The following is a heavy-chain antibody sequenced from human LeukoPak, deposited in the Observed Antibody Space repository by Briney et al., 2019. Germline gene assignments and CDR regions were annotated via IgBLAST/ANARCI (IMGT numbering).Heavy chain of an antibody. J-gene: IGHJ5*02. CDR2: IYYSGST. CDR3: ASSYYDILTGYSNSGWFDP. CDR1: GGSISSYY. V-gene: IGHV4-59*01. D-gene: IGHD3-9*01. Sequence: SETLSLTCTVSGGSISSYYWSRIRQPPGKGLEWIGYIYYSGSTNYNPSLKSRVTISVDTSKNQFSLKLSSVTAADTAVYYCASSYYDILTGYSNSGWFDPWGQGTLVTVSS.